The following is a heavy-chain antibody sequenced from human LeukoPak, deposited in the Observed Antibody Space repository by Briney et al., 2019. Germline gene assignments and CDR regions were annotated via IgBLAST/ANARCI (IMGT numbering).Heavy chain of an antibody. CDR2: ISGYDGST. CDR3: AKDHDSSSYRSFDY. D-gene: IGHD6-13*01. Sequence: GGSLRLSCAASGFTFSSYGMSWVRQAPGQGLEWVSAISGYDGSTYYADSVQGRFTISRDNSQNTLYLQMKSLRAEDTAVYYCAKDHDSSSYRSFDYWGQGTLVTVSS. CDR1: GFTFSSYG. V-gene: IGHV3-23*01. J-gene: IGHJ4*02.